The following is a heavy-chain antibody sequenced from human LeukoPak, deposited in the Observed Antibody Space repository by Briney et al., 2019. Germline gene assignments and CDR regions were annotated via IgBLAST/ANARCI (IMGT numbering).Heavy chain of an antibody. D-gene: IGHD2-8*01. V-gene: IGHV1-2*02. CDR1: GYTFTGYY. CDR3: ARGGPDIVLMVYALDY. CDR2: INPNSGGT. Sequence: AASVKVSCKASGYTFTGYYMHWVRQAPGQGLEWMGWINPNSGGTNYAQKFQGRVTMTRDTSISTAYMELSRLRSDDTAVYYCARGGPDIVLMVYALDYWGQGTLVTVSS. J-gene: IGHJ4*02.